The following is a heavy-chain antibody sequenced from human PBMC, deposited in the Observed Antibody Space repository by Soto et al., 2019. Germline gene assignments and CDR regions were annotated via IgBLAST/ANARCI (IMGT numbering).Heavy chain of an antibody. Sequence: ASVKVSCKASGYTFTGYYMHWVRQAPGQGLEWMGWINPNSGGTNYAQKFQGRVTMTRDTSISTAYMEVSRLRSDDTAVYYCARCLGVNYYLYYGMDVWGQGTMVTVSS. V-gene: IGHV1-2*02. J-gene: IGHJ6*02. CDR2: INPNSGGT. CDR3: ARCLGVNYYLYYGMDV. CDR1: GYTFTGYY. D-gene: IGHD3-16*02.